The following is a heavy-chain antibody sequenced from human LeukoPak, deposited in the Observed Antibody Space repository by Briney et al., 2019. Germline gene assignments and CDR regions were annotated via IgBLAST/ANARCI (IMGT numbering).Heavy chain of an antibody. D-gene: IGHD6-19*01. Sequence: PSETLSLTCTVSGGSISSSSYYWGRIRQPPGKGLEWIGSIYYSGSTYYNPSLKSRVTISVDTSKNQFSLKLSSVTAADTAVYYCARDHYLSSGWYLPGTGFDYWGQGTLVTVSS. J-gene: IGHJ4*02. V-gene: IGHV4-39*07. CDR3: ARDHYLSSGWYLPGTGFDY. CDR2: IYYSGST. CDR1: GGSISSSSYY.